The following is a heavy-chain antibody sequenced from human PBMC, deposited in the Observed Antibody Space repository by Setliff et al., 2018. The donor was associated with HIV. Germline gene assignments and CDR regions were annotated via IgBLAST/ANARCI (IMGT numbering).Heavy chain of an antibody. CDR3: ARGRDYVWGSYRPRRYYYYNMDV. CDR2: ITHSGST. V-gene: IGHV4-34*01. D-gene: IGHD3-16*02. J-gene: IGHJ6*03. CDR1: GGSIRSYY. Sequence: SETLSLTCTVSGGSIRSYYWSWIRQPPGKGLEWIGEITHSGSTNYNPSLKSRVTISVDTSKNQFSLKLTSVTAADTAVYYCARGRDYVWGSYRPRRYYYYNMDVWGKGTTVTVS.